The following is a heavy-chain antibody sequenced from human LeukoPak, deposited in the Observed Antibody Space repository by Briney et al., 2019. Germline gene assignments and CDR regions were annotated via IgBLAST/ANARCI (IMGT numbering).Heavy chain of an antibody. J-gene: IGHJ4*02. CDR3: ARGRYDYGDYSVWDY. CDR2: ISSSSSTI. Sequence: GGSLRLSCAASGFTFGSYSMNWVRQAPGKGLEWVSYISSSSSTIYYADSVKGRFTISRDNAKNSLYLQMNSLRAEDTAVYYCARGRYDYGDYSVWDYWGQGTLVTVSS. V-gene: IGHV3-48*04. D-gene: IGHD4-17*01. CDR1: GFTFGSYS.